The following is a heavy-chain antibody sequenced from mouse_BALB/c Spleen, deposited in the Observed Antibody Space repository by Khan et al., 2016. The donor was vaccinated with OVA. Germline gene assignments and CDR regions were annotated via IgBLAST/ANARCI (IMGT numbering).Heavy chain of an antibody. D-gene: IGHD2-14*01. CDR1: GYTFTTYT. CDR2: IIPSNDYT. CDR3: VREWAYYRSDGWFAY. V-gene: IGHV1-4*01. J-gene: IGHJ3*01. Sequence: VQLQQSGAELARPGASVKMSCKASGYTFTTYTIHWVKQRPGQGLEWIGYIIPSNDYTNYNQKFKDRATLTADKSSSTAYMQLSSLPSADSAVYYCVREWAYYRSDGWFAYWGQGTLVTVSA.